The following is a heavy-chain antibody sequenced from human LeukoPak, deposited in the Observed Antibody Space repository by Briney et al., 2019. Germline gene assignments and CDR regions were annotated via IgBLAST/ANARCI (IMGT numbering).Heavy chain of an antibody. V-gene: IGHV1-69*13. CDR1: GGTFSSYA. D-gene: IGHD6-13*01. CDR3: ARAGGIAAAGTYYYYYYYMDV. J-gene: IGHJ6*03. Sequence: SVKVSCKASGGTFSSYAISWVRQAPGQGLEWMGGIIPIFGTANYAQKFQGRVTITADESTSTAYMELSSLRSEDTAVYYCARAGGIAAAGTYYYYYYYMDVWGKGTMVTVSS. CDR2: IIPIFGTA.